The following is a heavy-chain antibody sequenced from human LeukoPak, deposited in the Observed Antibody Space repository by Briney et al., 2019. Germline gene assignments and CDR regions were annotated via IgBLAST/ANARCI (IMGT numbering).Heavy chain of an antibody. CDR3: AKMDSSGYTYFDY. CDR2: INSDGRST. Sequence: GGSLRLSCAASGFTFSSYWMHWVRQAPGKGLVWVSRINSDGRSTSYADFVKGRFTISRDNAKNTLYLQMNSLRAEDTAVYFCAKMDSSGYTYFDYWGQGTLVTVSS. D-gene: IGHD3-22*01. V-gene: IGHV3-74*01. CDR1: GFTFSSYW. J-gene: IGHJ4*02.